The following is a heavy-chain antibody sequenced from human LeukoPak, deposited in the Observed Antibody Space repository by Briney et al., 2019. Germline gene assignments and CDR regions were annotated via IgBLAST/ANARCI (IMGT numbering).Heavy chain of an antibody. V-gene: IGHV4-61*02. Sequence: PSQTLSLTCTVSGGSISSGSYYWSWIRQPAGKGLEWIGRIYTSGSTNYNPSLKSRVTISVDTSKNQFSLKLSSVTAADTAVYYCARVDRLPTVTPSHYYYYYMDVWGKGTTVTVSS. J-gene: IGHJ6*03. CDR3: ARVDRLPTVTPSHYYYYYMDV. D-gene: IGHD4-11*01. CDR1: GGSISSGSYY. CDR2: IYTSGST.